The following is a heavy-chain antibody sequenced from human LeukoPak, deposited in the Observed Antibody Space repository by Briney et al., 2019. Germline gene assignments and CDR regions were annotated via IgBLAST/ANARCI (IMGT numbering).Heavy chain of an antibody. CDR3: ARVDGSPDY. D-gene: IGHD2-15*01. CDR2: INTKSGYT. Sequence: ASVKVSCKTSGYAITSHFMHWVRQATGQGLEWMGWINTKSGYTGYAQHFQGRVTITRDTSISTAYMELSSLRSEDTAVYYCARVDGSPDYWGQGTLVTVSS. V-gene: IGHV1-8*03. J-gene: IGHJ4*02. CDR1: GYAITSHF.